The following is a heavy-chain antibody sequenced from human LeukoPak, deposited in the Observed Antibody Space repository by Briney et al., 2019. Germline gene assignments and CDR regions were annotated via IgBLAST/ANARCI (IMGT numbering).Heavy chain of an antibody. CDR2: IHYSGSA. J-gene: IGHJ4*02. CDR3: SYGSGSYRVFDY. D-gene: IGHD3-10*01. V-gene: IGHV4-61*01. CDR1: GGSVSSGSYY. Sequence: SETLSLTCTVSGGSVSSGSYYWSWIRQPPGRGLEWIAYIHYSGSAAYNPSLKSRVTISRDMSTNQFSLKMTSVTAADTAVYYCSYGSGSYRVFDYWGQGTLVTVSS.